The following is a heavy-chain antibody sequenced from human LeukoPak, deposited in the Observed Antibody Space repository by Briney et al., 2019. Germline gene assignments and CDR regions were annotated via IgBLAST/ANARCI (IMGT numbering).Heavy chain of an antibody. CDR2: ISWNSGSI. V-gene: IGHV3-9*02. D-gene: IGHD2-15*01. CDR1: GFTSDDYA. Sequence: GRSLRLSCAASGFTSDDYAMHWVRQAPGKGLEWVSGISWNSGSIGYADSVKGRFTISRDNAKNSLYLQMNSLRAEDTALYYCAKELPGRWFDPWGQGTLVTVSS. J-gene: IGHJ5*02. CDR3: AKELPGRWFDP.